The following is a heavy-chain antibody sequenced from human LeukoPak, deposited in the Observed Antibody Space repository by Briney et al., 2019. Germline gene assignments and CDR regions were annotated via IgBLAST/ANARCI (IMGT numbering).Heavy chain of an antibody. V-gene: IGHV4-39*07. CDR2: IYYSGST. J-gene: IGHJ5*02. CDR1: GGSISSSSYY. D-gene: IGHD3-22*01. Sequence: SETLSLTCTVSGGSISSSSYYWGWIRQPPGKGLEWIGNIYYSGSTYYNPSLKSRVTISVDTSKNQFSLKLSSVTAADTAVYYCARGTYYFYDSSGYLFWFDPWGPGTLVTVSS. CDR3: ARGTYYFYDSSGYLFWFDP.